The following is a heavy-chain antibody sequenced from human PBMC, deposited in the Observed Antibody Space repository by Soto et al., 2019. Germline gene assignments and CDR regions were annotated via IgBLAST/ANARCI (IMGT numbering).Heavy chain of an antibody. CDR3: ARHSGHCSGGSCYPHPFDY. CDR2: IYYSGST. D-gene: IGHD2-15*01. Sequence: SETLSLTCTVSGGSISSSSYYWGWIRQPPGKGLEWIGSIYYSGSTYYNPSLKSRVTISVDTSKNQFSLKLSSVTAADTAVYYCARHSGHCSGGSCYPHPFDYWGQGTLVTVSS. CDR1: GGSISSSSYY. J-gene: IGHJ4*02. V-gene: IGHV4-39*01.